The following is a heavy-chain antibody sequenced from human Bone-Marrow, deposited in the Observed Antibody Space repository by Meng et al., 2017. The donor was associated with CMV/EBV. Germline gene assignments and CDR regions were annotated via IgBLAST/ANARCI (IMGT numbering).Heavy chain of an antibody. CDR3: ARELLSTTWFDP. CDR2: ISSSGSTI. CDR1: GFSFSDYY. Sequence: GESLKISCAASGFSFSDYYMSWIRQAPGKGLEWVSYISSSGSTIYYADSVKGRFTISRDNAKNSLYLQMNSLRAEDTAVYYCARELLSTTWFDPWGQGTLVTVSS. D-gene: IGHD2-2*01. J-gene: IGHJ5*02. V-gene: IGHV3-11*01.